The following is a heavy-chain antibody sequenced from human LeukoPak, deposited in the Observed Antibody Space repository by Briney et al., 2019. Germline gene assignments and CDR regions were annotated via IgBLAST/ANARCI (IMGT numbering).Heavy chain of an antibody. J-gene: IGHJ6*02. CDR2: MNPNSGNT. D-gene: IGHD6-19*01. Sequence: ASVKVSCKASGYTFTSYDINWVRQATGQGLEWMGWMNPNSGNTGYARKFQGRVTMTRNTSISTAYMELSSLRSEDTAVYYCARRYSSGWYDYYYYYGMDVWGQGTTVTVSS. V-gene: IGHV1-8*01. CDR3: ARRYSSGWYDYYYYYGMDV. CDR1: GYTFTSYD.